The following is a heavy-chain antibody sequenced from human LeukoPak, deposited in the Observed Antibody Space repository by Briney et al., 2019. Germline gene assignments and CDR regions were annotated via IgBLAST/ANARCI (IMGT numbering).Heavy chain of an antibody. CDR3: ARALWGQQLAVFDY. CDR1: GYTFTGYY. Sequence: ASVKVSCKASGYTFTGYYMHWVRQAPGQGLEWMGWINPNSGGTNYAQKFQGWVTMTRDTSISTAYMELSRLRSDDTAVYYCARALWGQQLAVFDYWGQGTLVTVSS. J-gene: IGHJ4*02. V-gene: IGHV1-2*04. D-gene: IGHD6-13*01. CDR2: INPNSGGT.